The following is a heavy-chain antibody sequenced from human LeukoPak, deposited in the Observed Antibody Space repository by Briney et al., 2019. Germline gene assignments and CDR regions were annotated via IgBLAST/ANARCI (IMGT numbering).Heavy chain of an antibody. D-gene: IGHD4-11*01. CDR2: ISGSGGST. V-gene: IGHV3-23*01. J-gene: IGHJ3*02. Sequence: GGSLRLSCAASGFTFSSYAMSWVRQAPGKGLEWVSAISGSGGSTYYADSVKGRFTISRDNSKNTLYLQMNSLRAEDTAVYYCAKELWEMTTVTLCAFDIWGQGTMVTVSS. CDR1: GFTFSSYA. CDR3: AKELWEMTTVTLCAFDI.